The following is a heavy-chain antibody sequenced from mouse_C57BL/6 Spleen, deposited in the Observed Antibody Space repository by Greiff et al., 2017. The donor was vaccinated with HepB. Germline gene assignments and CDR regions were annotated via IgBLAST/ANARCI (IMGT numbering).Heavy chain of an antibody. CDR2: IDPETGGT. CDR1: GYTFTDYE. V-gene: IGHV1-15*01. D-gene: IGHD1-1*01. Sequence: QVHVKQSGAELVRPGASVTLSCKASGYTFTDYEMHWVKQTPVHGLEWIGAIDPETGGTAYNQKFKGKAILTADKSSSTAYMELRSLTSEDSAVYYCTRDTTVVASRFAYWGQGTLVTVSA. CDR3: TRDTTVVASRFAY. J-gene: IGHJ3*01.